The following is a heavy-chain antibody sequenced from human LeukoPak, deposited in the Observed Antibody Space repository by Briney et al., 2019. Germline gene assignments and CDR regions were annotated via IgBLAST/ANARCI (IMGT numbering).Heavy chain of an antibody. CDR3: ARDLYGSGSYYNSYFDY. CDR2: IYYSGST. V-gene: IGHV4-59*01. J-gene: IGHJ4*02. CDR1: GGSISSYY. D-gene: IGHD3-10*01. Sequence: KPSETLSLTCTVSGGSISSYYWSWIRQPPGKGLEWIGYIYYSGSTNYNPSLKSRVTISVDTSKNQFSLKLSSVTAADAAVYYCARDLYGSGSYYNSYFDYWGQGTLVTVSS.